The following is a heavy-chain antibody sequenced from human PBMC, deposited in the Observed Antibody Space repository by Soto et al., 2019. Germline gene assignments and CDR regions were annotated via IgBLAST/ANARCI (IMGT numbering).Heavy chain of an antibody. CDR2: ISGSGGST. Sequence: TGGSLRLSCAASGFTFSSYAMIWVRQAPGKGLEWVSGISGSGGSTHYADSVKGRFTISRDNSKNTLFLQMNSLRAEDTALYYCAKDPYYYDSSGPDYWGQGALVTVSS. V-gene: IGHV3-23*01. J-gene: IGHJ4*02. CDR3: AKDPYYYDSSGPDY. CDR1: GFTFSSYA. D-gene: IGHD3-22*01.